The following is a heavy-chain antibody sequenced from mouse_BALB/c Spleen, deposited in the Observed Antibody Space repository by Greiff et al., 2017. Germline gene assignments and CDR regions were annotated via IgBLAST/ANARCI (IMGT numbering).Heavy chain of an antibody. CDR3: TRDKLDAMDY. J-gene: IGHJ4*01. CDR2: ISSGGSYT. Sequence: EVQRVESGGGLVKPGGSLKLSCAASGFTFSSYTMSWVRQTPEKRLEWVATISSGGSYTYYPDSVKGRFTISRDNAKNTLYLQMSSLKSEDTAMYYCTRDKLDAMDYWGQGTSVTVSS. D-gene: IGHD4-1*01. V-gene: IGHV5-6-4*01. CDR1: GFTFSSYT.